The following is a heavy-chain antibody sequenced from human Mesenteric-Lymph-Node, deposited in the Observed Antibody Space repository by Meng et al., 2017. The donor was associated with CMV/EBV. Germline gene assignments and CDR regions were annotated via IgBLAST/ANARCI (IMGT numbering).Heavy chain of an antibody. Sequence: ISTYYWSWIRQTSGKGLEWIGYIYDRGSTKDKPSLKSRLTISVDTSKNLITLKLNSMTAVDTDVYYCAGWRGDCSSTSCYNEWYFDLWGRGTLVTVSS. D-gene: IGHD2-2*02. V-gene: IGHV4-59*01. CDR2: IYDRGST. CDR1: ISTYY. CDR3: AGWRGDCSSTSCYNEWYFDL. J-gene: IGHJ2*01.